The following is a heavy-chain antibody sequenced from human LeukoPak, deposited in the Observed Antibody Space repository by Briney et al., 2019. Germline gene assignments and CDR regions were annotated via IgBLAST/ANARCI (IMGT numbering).Heavy chain of an antibody. V-gene: IGHV3-23*01. D-gene: IGHD2-21*02. CDR2: ISGSGGST. J-gene: IGHJ3*02. CDR1: GFTFSSYA. CDR3: AKDVVVVTSGSNAFDI. Sequence: PGGSLRLSCPASGFTFSSYAMSWVRQAPGKGLEWVSAISGSGGSTYYADSVKGRFTISRDNSKNTLYLQMNSLRAEDTAVYYCAKDVVVVTSGSNAFDIWGQGTMVTVSS.